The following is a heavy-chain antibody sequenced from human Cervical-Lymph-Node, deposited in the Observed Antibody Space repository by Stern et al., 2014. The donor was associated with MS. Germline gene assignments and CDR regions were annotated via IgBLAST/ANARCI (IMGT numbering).Heavy chain of an antibody. Sequence: VQLVQSGAEVKKPGESLKISCKLSGYSFTIYYIAWVRQMPGKGLEWMGVIYPYDSDTTYSPSFQGKVTISAEKSITASYLQWSSLRASDTAMYYCARHVQGFDYWGQGTLVTVSS. CDR3: ARHVQGFDY. J-gene: IGHJ4*02. V-gene: IGHV5-51*01. CDR1: GYSFTIYY. CDR2: IYPYDSDT.